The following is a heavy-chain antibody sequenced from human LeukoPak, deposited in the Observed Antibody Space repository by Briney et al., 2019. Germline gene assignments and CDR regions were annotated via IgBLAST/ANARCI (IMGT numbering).Heavy chain of an antibody. V-gene: IGHV4-34*01. D-gene: IGHD6-13*01. CDR2: INHSGST. Sequence: SETLSLTCAVYGGSFSGYYWSWIRQPPGKGLEWIGEINHSGSTNYNPSLKSRVTISVDTSKNQFSLRLSSVTAADTAVYYCARVEAAAPSDYYYYYMDVWGKGTTVTVSS. J-gene: IGHJ6*03. CDR3: ARVEAAAPSDYYYYYMDV. CDR1: GGSFSGYY.